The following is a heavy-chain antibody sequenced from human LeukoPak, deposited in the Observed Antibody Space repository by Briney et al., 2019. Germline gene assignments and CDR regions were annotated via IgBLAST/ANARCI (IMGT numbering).Heavy chain of an antibody. J-gene: IGHJ4*02. D-gene: IGHD1-26*01. CDR1: GYSISSGYY. Sequence: SETLSLTCTVSGYSISSGYYWGWIRQPPGKGLGFIGSIYYSGTTYYNQSLKSRVTMSLDKSKNNFSLKLSSMTAADTAVFYCPRGWELWSLSHPERGAYFDSWGQGTLVTVSS. CDR2: IYYSGTT. V-gene: IGHV4-38-2*02. CDR3: PRGWELWSLSHPERGAYFDS.